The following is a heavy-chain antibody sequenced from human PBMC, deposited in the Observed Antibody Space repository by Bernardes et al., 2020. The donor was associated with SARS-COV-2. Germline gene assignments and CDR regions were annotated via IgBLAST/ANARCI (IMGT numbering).Heavy chain of an antibody. CDR3: ARIDEVTGRDY. CDR2: INWNGGYT. D-gene: IGHD6-19*01. Sequence: GGSLRLSCASSGFSFDDYGVNWVRQAPGKGLEWVSGINWNGGYTGYADSVKGRFTISRDNAKNSLYLQMNSLRAEDTAVYYCARIDEVTGRDYWGQGTLVTVSS. J-gene: IGHJ4*02. CDR1: GFSFDDYG. V-gene: IGHV3-20*04.